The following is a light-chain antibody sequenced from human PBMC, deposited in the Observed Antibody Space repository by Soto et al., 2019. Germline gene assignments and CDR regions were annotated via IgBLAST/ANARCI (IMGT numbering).Light chain of an antibody. CDR3: QQYETWYT. CDR2: MAS. V-gene: IGKV1-5*03. Sequence: DIQMTQSPSTLSASVGDRVTITCRASQSISSRLAWYQQKPGKAPKVLIYMASNLESGVPSRFSGSGTGTEFTLTISSLQPDDSATYYCQQYETWYTFGQGTKLEI. CDR1: QSISSR. J-gene: IGKJ2*01.